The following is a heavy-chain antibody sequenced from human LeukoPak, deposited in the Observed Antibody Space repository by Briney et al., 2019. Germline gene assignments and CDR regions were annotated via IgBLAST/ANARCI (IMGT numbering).Heavy chain of an antibody. CDR1: GFTFSTYG. J-gene: IGHJ4*02. CDR2: IWYDGSNK. Sequence: PGRSLRLSCAASGFTFSTYGMHWVRQAPGKGLEWVAVIWYDGSNKYYADSVKGRFTISRDNSKNTLYLQMNSLRAEDTAVYYCARGGKPTGTMVRGVIIHNYFDYWGQGTLVTVSS. D-gene: IGHD3-10*01. V-gene: IGHV3-33*01. CDR3: ARGGKPTGTMVRGVIIHNYFDY.